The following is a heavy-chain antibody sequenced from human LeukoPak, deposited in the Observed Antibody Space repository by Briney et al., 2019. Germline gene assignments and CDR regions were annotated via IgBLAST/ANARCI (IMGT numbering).Heavy chain of an antibody. Sequence: GGSLRLSCVVSGFNFNNFAMHWVRQPLGKGLEWVAVISHDGRTKYYADSMKGRITISRDNSKNTLYLQMNSLRAEDTAVYYCAKDRITIFGVAWDYWGQGTLVTVSS. V-gene: IGHV3-30*04. CDR1: GFNFNNFA. D-gene: IGHD3-3*01. CDR2: ISHDGRTK. J-gene: IGHJ4*02. CDR3: AKDRITIFGVAWDY.